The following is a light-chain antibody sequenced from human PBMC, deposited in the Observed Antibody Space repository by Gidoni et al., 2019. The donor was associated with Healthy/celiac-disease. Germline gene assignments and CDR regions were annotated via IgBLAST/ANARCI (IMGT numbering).Light chain of an antibody. Sequence: QSALTQPASVSGSPGTSITISCTGTSSDVGGYNYVSWYQQHPGKAPKLMIYEVSNRPSGVSNRFSGSKSGNTASLTISGPQAEDEADYYCSSYTSSSTLVFGTGTKVTVL. CDR3: SSYTSSSTLV. CDR2: EVS. CDR1: SSDVGGYNY. V-gene: IGLV2-14*01. J-gene: IGLJ1*01.